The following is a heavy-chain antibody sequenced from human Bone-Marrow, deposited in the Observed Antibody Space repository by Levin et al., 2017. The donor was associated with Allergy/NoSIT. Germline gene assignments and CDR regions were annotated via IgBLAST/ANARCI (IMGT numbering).Heavy chain of an antibody. Sequence: ETLSLTCAASGFTFSSYWMHWVRQAPGKGLVWVSRINSDGSSTSYADSVKGRFTISRDNAKNTPYLQMNSLRAEDTAVYYCLLWARDAFDIWGQGTMVTVSS. D-gene: IGHD3-10*01. CDR1: GFTFSSYW. J-gene: IGHJ3*02. CDR2: INSDGSST. CDR3: LLWARDAFDI. V-gene: IGHV3-74*01.